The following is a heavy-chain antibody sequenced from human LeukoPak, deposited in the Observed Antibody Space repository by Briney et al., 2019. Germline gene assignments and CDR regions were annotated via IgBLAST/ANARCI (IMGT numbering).Heavy chain of an antibody. CDR2: IYDSGST. CDR1: GGSISSYY. J-gene: IGHJ5*02. Sequence: SETLSLTCTVSGGSISSYYWSWIRQPPGKGLEWIGYIYDSGSTNYNPSLKSRVTISVDTSKNQFSLKLSSVTAADTAVYYCARDNVDTGFDPWGQGTLVTVSS. V-gene: IGHV4-59*01. CDR3: ARDNVDTGFDP. D-gene: IGHD5-18*01.